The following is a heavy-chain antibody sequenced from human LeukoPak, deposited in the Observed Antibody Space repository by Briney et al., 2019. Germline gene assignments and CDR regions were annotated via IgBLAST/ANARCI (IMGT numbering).Heavy chain of an antibody. D-gene: IGHD2-15*01. V-gene: IGHV3-23*01. CDR2: TVGGGSPNT. CDR3: TKAPIVSCSGAFCYPFDS. Sequence: PGGTLRLSCAASGFYFANYAMSWVRQAPGKGLEWVSATVGGGSPNTYHADSVKGRFTISRDNSKNTLFLQMNSLRADDTAIYYCTKAPIVSCSGAFCYPFDSWGQGTLVTVSS. CDR1: GFYFANYA. J-gene: IGHJ4*02.